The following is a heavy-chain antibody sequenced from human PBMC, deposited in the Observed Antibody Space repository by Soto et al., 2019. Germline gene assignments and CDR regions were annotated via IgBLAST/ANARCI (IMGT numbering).Heavy chain of an antibody. J-gene: IGHJ3*02. CDR2: ISGSGGST. CDR3: AKDLSHQLAEDDAFDI. V-gene: IGHV3-23*01. D-gene: IGHD2-2*01. Sequence: GGSLRLSCAASGFTFSSYAMSWVRQAPGKGLEWVSAISGSGGSTYYADSVKGRFTISRDNSKNTLYLQMNSLRAEDTAVYYCAKDLSHQLAEDDAFDIWGQGTMVTVSS. CDR1: GFTFSSYA.